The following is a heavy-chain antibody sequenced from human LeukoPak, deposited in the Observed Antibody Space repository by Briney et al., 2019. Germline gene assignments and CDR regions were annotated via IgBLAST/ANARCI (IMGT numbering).Heavy chain of an antibody. V-gene: IGHV3-33*01. CDR3: ARGEQYFYHSSGPKSSDALGI. J-gene: IGHJ3*02. D-gene: IGHD3-22*01. CDR2: IWYSGSNT. CDR1: GFTFSSHD. Sequence: GGTLRLSCAASGFTFSSHDMHWVRQAPGKGLEWVGSIWYSGSNTYHADFVKGRFTNSRDNHKNTRYLQISSLRAEDTAVYYCARGEQYFYHSSGPKSSDALGIWGQGTMVTVSS.